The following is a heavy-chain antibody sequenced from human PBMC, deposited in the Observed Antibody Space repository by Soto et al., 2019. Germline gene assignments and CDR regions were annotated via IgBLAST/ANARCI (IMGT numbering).Heavy chain of an antibody. Sequence: EVQLVETGGGLIQPGGSLRLSCAASGFTVSSNYMSWVRQAPGKGLEWVSVIYSGGSTYYADSVKGRFTISRDNSKNTRYLQMNSLRAEDTAVYYCARGSPASGSYGVDYWGQGTLVTVSS. V-gene: IGHV3-53*02. CDR1: GFTVSSNY. CDR3: ARGSPASGSYGVDY. CDR2: IYSGGST. J-gene: IGHJ4*02. D-gene: IGHD1-26*01.